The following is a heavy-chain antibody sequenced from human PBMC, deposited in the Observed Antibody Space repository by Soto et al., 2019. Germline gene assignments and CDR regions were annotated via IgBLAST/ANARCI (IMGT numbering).Heavy chain of an antibody. J-gene: IGHJ4*02. CDR2: IYYSGST. CDR3: ATEDIAIGYFDY. D-gene: IGHD2-15*01. Sequence: SETLSLTCTVSGGSISSYYWSWIRQPPGKGLEWIGYIYYSGSTNYNPSLKSRVTISVDTSKNQFSLKLSSVTATDTAVYYCATEDIAIGYFDYWGQGTLVTVSS. CDR1: GGSISSYY. V-gene: IGHV4-59*08.